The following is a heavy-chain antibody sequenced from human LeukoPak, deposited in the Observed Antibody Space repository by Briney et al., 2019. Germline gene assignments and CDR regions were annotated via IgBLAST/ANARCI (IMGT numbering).Heavy chain of an antibody. CDR1: GRSISSYY. V-gene: IGHV4-4*07. CDR3: ARDFGFWSGYSSFDY. CDR2: IYTSGST. J-gene: IGHJ4*02. D-gene: IGHD3-3*01. Sequence: ASETLSLTCTVSGRSISSYYWSWIRQPAGKGLAWIGRIYTSGSTYYNPSLKSRVTISVDTSKNQFSLKLSSVTAADTAVYYCARDFGFWSGYSSFDYWGQGTLVTVSS.